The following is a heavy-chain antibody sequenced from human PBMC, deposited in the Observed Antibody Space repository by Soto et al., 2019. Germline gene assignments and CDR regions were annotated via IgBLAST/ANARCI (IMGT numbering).Heavy chain of an antibody. J-gene: IGHJ6*02. CDR2: IYSGGHT. V-gene: IGHV3-66*01. D-gene: IGHD4-17*01. CDR3: VRDYDDGDRKRYSGMDV. CDR1: GFTVGSNY. Sequence: EVQLVESGGGLVQPGGSLRLSCAASGFTVGSNYMSWVRQALGKGLEWVSVIYSGGHTYYADSVKGRFTISRDNSKNTRYLQMNSLRAEDTAVYYCVRDYDDGDRKRYSGMDVWGQGTTVTVSS.